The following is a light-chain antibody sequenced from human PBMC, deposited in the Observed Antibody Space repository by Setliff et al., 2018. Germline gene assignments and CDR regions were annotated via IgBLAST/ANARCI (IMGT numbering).Light chain of an antibody. V-gene: IGLV2-14*03. Sequence: QSALTQPASISGSLGQSITISCTGTSSDIGGDKYVSWYQQLPGKAPQLRIYDANSRPSGVSHRFSGSKSGYTASLTIAGLHAGDEADYYCTSYTRSSTDVFRRGPKVTVL. CDR2: DAN. CDR1: SSDIGGDKY. CDR3: TSYTRSSTDV. J-gene: IGLJ1*01.